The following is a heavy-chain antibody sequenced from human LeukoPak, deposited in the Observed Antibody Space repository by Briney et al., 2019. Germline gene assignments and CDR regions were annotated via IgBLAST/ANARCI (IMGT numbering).Heavy chain of an antibody. D-gene: IGHD3-10*01. V-gene: IGHV3-30*18. Sequence: GRSLRLSCAASGITFSSFGMHWARQAPSKGLEWLAIISYDGNNKYYADSVKGRFAISRDNSKNTVYLQMNSLRAEDTAVYYCAKDRYYYGSGTYPLDYWGQGTLVTVSS. CDR2: ISYDGNNK. CDR3: AKDRYYYGSGTYPLDY. CDR1: GITFSSFG. J-gene: IGHJ4*02.